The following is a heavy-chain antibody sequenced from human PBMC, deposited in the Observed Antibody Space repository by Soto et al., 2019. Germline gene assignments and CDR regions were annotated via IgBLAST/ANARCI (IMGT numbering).Heavy chain of an antibody. CDR3: ARGRLNVDTAMALIDY. CDR1: GYTFTSYA. CDR2: INAGNGNT. D-gene: IGHD5-18*01. V-gene: IGHV1-3*01. J-gene: IGHJ4*02. Sequence: GASVKVSCKASGYTFTSYAMHWVRQAPGQRLEWMGWINAGNGNTKYSQKFQGRVTITRDTSASTAYMELSSLRSEDTAVYYCARGRLNVDTAMALIDYWGQGTEVTVSS.